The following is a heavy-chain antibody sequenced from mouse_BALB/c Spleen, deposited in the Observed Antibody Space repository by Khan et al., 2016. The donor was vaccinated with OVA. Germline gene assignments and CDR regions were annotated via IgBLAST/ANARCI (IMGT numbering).Heavy chain of an antibody. Sequence: EVKLLESGPGLVKPSQSLSLTCSVTGYSITSGYYWNWIRQFPGNKLEWMDYIRYDGSNNYNPSLKNRISITRDTSKNQFFLKLNSVTTEDTATYYCARDYYGTSCYFDVWGAGTTVTVSS. J-gene: IGHJ1*01. CDR1: GYSITSGYY. CDR2: IRYDGSN. V-gene: IGHV3-6*02. CDR3: ARDYYGTSCYFDV. D-gene: IGHD1-1*01.